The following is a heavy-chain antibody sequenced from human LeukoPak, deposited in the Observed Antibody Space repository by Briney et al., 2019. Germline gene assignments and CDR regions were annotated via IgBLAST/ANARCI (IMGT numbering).Heavy chain of an antibody. V-gene: IGHV4-34*01. CDR1: GGSFSGYY. CDR3: ARGRATYYYGSGSYFPPPHAFGI. D-gene: IGHD3-10*01. CDR2: INHSGST. J-gene: IGHJ3*02. Sequence: SETLSLTCAVYGGSFSGYYWSWIRQPPGKGLEWIGEINHSGSTNYNPSLKSRVTISVDTSKNQFSLKLSSVTAADTAVYYCARGRATYYYGSGSYFPPPHAFGIWGQGTMVTVSS.